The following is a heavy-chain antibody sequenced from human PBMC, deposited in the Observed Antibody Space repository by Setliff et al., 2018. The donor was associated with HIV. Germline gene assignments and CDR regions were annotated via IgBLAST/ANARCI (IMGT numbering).Heavy chain of an antibody. D-gene: IGHD3-10*01. CDR1: GGSISSGSYY. Sequence: PSETLSLTCTVSGGSISSGSYYWSWIRQPAGKGLEWIGHIYTSGSTNYHPSLKSRFTISVDTSKNQFSLKLSSVTAADTAVYYCARDVGYYGSGSQPWGQGTLVTVSS. J-gene: IGHJ5*02. V-gene: IGHV4-61*09. CDR3: ARDVGYYGSGSQP. CDR2: IYTSGST.